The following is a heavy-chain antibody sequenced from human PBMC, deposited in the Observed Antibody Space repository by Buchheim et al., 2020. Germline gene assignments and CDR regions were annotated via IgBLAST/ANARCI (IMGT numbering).Heavy chain of an antibody. CDR3: ARDVSFGGLDY. CDR2: IKQDGSET. CDR1: GFTFSSYW. Sequence: EVQLVESGGGLVQPGGSLRLSCAASGFTFSSYWMNWVRQAPGKGLEWVAKIKQDGSETHYVDSVRGRLTISRDTSKNTWYLQMDSLRAEDTAVYFCARDVSFGGLDYWGQGTL. D-gene: IGHD3-16*01. V-gene: IGHV3-7*01. J-gene: IGHJ4*02.